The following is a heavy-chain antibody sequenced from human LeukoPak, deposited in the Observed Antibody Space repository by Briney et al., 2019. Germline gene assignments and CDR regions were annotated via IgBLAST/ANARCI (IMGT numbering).Heavy chain of an antibody. CDR3: GAGSGSYFEAFDI. D-gene: IGHD3-10*01. Sequence: SVKVSCKASGVTFSSYAISWVRQAPGQGLEWMGGIIPIFGTANYAQKFQGRVTITADESTSTAYMELSSLRSEDTAVYYCGAGSGSYFEAFDIWGQGSMVTVSS. V-gene: IGHV1-69*01. CDR2: IIPIFGTA. CDR1: GVTFSSYA. J-gene: IGHJ3*02.